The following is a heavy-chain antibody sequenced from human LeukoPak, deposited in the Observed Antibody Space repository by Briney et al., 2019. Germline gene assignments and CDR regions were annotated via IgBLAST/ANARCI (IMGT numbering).Heavy chain of an antibody. V-gene: IGHV4-34*01. CDR2: INHSGST. CDR1: GGSFSGYY. CDR3: ARAIKYSLTYYYGSGSYDLHYYYYMDV. J-gene: IGHJ6*03. D-gene: IGHD3-10*01. Sequence: SETLSLTCAVYGGSFSGYYWSWIRQPPGKGLEWIGEINHSGSTNYNPSLKSRVTISVDTSKNQFSLKLSSVTAADTAVYYCARAIKYSLTYYYGSGSYDLHYYYYMDVWGKGTTVTVSS.